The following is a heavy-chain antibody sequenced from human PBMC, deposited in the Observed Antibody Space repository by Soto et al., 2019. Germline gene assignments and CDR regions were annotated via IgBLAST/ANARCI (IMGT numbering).Heavy chain of an antibody. CDR1: GFTFSNYA. J-gene: IGHJ4*02. CDR2: ISGSGGST. D-gene: IGHD6-13*01. CDR3: AKDQGSSWYEIDY. Sequence: EVQLLESGGGLVQPGGSLRLSCAASGFTFSNYAVTWVRQAPGKGLEWASTISGSGGSTYYADSVKGRFTISRDNAKNTLYLQMNSLRDEDTAVYYCAKDQGSSWYEIDYWGQGTLVTVSS. V-gene: IGHV3-23*01.